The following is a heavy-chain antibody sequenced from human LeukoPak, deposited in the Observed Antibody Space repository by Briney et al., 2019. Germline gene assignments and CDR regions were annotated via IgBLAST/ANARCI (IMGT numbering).Heavy chain of an antibody. V-gene: IGHV4-34*01. CDR1: GGSFSGYY. CDR2: INHSGST. Sequence: SETLSLTCAVYGGSFSGYYWSWIRQPPGKGLEWIGEINHSGSTNYNPSLKSRVTISVDTSKNQFSLKLSSVTAADTAVYYCARKAVPFYGMDVWGQGTTVTVSS. D-gene: IGHD6-6*01. CDR3: ARKAVPFYGMDV. J-gene: IGHJ6*02.